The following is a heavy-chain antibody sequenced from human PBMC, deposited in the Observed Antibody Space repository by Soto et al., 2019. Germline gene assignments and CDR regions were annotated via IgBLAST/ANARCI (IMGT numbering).Heavy chain of an antibody. J-gene: IGHJ3*02. CDR2: IIPIFGTA. D-gene: IGHD2-15*01. Sequence: GASVKVSCKASGGTFSSYAISWVRQAPGQGLEWMGGIIPIFGTANYAQKFQGRVTITADESTSTAYMELSSLRSEDTAVYYCAHSPRVSSDAFDIWGQGTMVTVSS. V-gene: IGHV1-69*13. CDR3: AHSPRVSSDAFDI. CDR1: GGTFSSYA.